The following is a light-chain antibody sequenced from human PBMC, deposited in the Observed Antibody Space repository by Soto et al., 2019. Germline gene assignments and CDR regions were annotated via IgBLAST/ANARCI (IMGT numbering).Light chain of an antibody. CDR2: AVS. CDR3: YSVTASNNWG. J-gene: IGLJ3*02. V-gene: IGLV2-11*01. CDR1: NSDVGRYNF. Sequence: QSALTHPRSVSGSPGQSVTISCTGTNSDVGRYNFVSWYQQLPGKAPKLLISAVSHRPSGVPDRFSGSNSGNTASLTISGLQAEDEADYYCYSVTASNNWGFGGGTKLTVL.